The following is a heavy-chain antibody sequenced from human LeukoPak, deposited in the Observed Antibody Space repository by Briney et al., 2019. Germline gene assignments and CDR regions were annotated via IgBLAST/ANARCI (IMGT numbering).Heavy chain of an antibody. CDR1: GFTFDDYA. V-gene: IGHV3-9*01. CDR3: AKDMGNAGNYYGSGKDY. D-gene: IGHD3-10*01. Sequence: GRSLRLSCTASGFTFDDYAMHWVRQAPGKGLEWVSGISWNSGSIGYADSVKGRFAISRDNAKNSLYLQMNSLRAEDTALYYCAKDMGNAGNYYGSGKDYWGQETLVTVSS. J-gene: IGHJ4*02. CDR2: ISWNSGSI.